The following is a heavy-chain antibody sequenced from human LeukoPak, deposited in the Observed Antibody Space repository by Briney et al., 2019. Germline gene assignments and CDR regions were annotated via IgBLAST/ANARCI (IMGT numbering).Heavy chain of an antibody. CDR1: GFTVSSNY. J-gene: IGHJ3*02. CDR2: IYSGGST. D-gene: IGHD1-14*01. V-gene: IGHV3-53*01. Sequence: GGSLRLSCAASGFTVSSNYMSWVRQAPGKGLEWVSVIYSGGSTYYADSVKGRFTISRDNSKNTLYLQMNSLRAEDTAVYYCARDLVATPAPEGTHDAFDIWGQGTMVTVSS. CDR3: ARDLVATPAPEGTHDAFDI.